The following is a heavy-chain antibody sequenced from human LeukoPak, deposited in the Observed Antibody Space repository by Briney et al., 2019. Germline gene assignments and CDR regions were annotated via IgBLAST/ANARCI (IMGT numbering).Heavy chain of an antibody. CDR1: GFPFRSFA. V-gene: IGHV3-30*01. J-gene: IGHJ4*02. CDR3: ARGEGIGNLDY. Sequence: PGGSLRLSCAASGFPFRSFAMHWVRQAPGKGLEWMAMISYDGNQIYYRDSVKGRFTISRDNSKNRLSLQMNSLTPEDTAVYFCARGEGIGNLDYWGQGSLVTVSS. CDR2: ISYDGNQI. D-gene: IGHD1-14*01.